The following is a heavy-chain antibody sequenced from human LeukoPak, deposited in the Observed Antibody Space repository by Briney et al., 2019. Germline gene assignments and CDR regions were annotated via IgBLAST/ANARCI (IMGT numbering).Heavy chain of an antibody. Sequence: SETLSLTCTVSGDSITSYHWSFIRQPAGKGLEWIGRIHTSGPTYYKPPLLSRLMMSVDTSKNQFSLRLTSVTAADTAVYYCARGDFYDGGGRNWFDPWGQGTLVIVSS. CDR3: ARGDFYDGGGRNWFDP. V-gene: IGHV4-4*07. CDR2: IHTSGPT. CDR1: GDSITSYH. D-gene: IGHD5/OR15-5a*01. J-gene: IGHJ5*02.